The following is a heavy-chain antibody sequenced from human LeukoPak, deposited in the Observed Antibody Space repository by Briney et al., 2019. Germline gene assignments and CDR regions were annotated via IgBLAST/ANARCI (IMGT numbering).Heavy chain of an antibody. Sequence: SETLSLTCTVSGGSISSYYWSWIRQPPGKGLGWIGSMYYSGSTNYKPSLKSRVTISVDTSKNQFSLKLSSVTAADTAVYYCARHAYYYDRSGSYEAFGIWGQGTMVTVSS. J-gene: IGHJ3*02. CDR3: ARHAYYYDRSGSYEAFGI. D-gene: IGHD3-22*01. CDR2: MYYSGST. CDR1: GGSISSYY. V-gene: IGHV4-59*08.